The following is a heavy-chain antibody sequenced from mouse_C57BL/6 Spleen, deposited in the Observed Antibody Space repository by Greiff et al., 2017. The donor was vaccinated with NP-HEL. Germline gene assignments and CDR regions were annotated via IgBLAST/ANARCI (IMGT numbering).Heavy chain of an antibody. D-gene: IGHD1-1*01. CDR3: ARWGRSYYAMDY. V-gene: IGHV1-80*01. Sequence: QVQLQQSGAELVKPGASVKISCKASGYAFSSYWMNWVKQRPGKGLEWIGQIYPGDGDTNYNGKFKGKATLTADKSSSTAYMQLSSLTSEDSAVYFCARWGRSYYAMDYWGQGTSVTVSS. J-gene: IGHJ4*01. CDR2: IYPGDGDT. CDR1: GYAFSSYW.